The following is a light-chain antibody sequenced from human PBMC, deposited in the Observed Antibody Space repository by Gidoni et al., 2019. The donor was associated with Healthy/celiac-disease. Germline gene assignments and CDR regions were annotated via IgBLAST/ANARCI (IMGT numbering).Light chain of an antibody. J-gene: IGKJ4*01. CDR3: MQGTHWPPRLT. Sequence: VVMTQSLLSLPVTLGLQASISCGSSEGLVYGDGSPYLHWFRHRPGQSPRRLIYKVSNRDSGVTDRFSGSWSGADFTLKISRGEAEDVGVYYCMQGTHWPPRLTFGGGTKVEIK. CDR1: EGLVYGDGSPY. V-gene: IGKV2-30*01. CDR2: KVS.